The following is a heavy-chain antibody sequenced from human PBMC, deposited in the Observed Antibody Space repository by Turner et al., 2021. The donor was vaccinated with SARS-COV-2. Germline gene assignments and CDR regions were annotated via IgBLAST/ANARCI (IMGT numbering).Heavy chain of an antibody. CDR1: AYPFTGYY. Sequence: QMQLVQSGAEVRKPGASIKVSCEASAYPFTGYYMHWVRQAPGQGLEWIGWIHPNTGATNFAQKFQGRVTMTRDTSISTAYMELTSLRSDDTAIYYCARERGRSPDFSFYAMDVWGQGTTVTVSS. CDR3: ARERGRSPDFSFYAMDV. CDR2: IHPNTGAT. D-gene: IGHD3-3*01. J-gene: IGHJ6*02. V-gene: IGHV1-2*02.